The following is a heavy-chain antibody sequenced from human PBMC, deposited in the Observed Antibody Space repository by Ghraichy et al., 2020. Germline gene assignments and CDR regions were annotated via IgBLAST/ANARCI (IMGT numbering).Heavy chain of an antibody. CDR1: GYSFTSYW. D-gene: IGHD3-22*01. J-gene: IGHJ4*02. V-gene: IGHV5-51*01. Sequence: GESLNISCKGSGYSFTSYWIGWVRQMPGKGLEWMGIIYPGDSDTRYSPSFQGQVTISADKSISTAYLQWSSLKASDTAMYYCARRPSYDSSGYGFDYWGQGTLVTVSS. CDR3: ARRPSYDSSGYGFDY. CDR2: IYPGDSDT.